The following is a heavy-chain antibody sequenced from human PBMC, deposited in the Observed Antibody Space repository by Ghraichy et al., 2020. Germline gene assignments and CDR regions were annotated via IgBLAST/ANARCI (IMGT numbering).Heavy chain of an antibody. V-gene: IGHV4-39*01. CDR1: GGSISSSTYN. D-gene: IGHD2-21*01. CDR2: ISYSGST. CDR3: ANTPSFVVEYYFDY. J-gene: IGHJ4*02. Sequence: SETLSLTCTVSGGSISSSTYNWGWIRQPPGKGLEWIGSISYSGSTYYNPSLKSRVTISVDTSKNQFSLKLSSVTAADTAVYYCANTPSFVVEYYFDYWGQGTLVTVSS.